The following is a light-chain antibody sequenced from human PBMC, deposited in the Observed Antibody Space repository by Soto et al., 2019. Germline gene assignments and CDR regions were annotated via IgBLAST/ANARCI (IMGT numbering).Light chain of an antibody. CDR1: SSNVGAYDY. Sequence: QSALTQTASVSGSPGQSITISCTGTSSNVGAYDYVSWYQQHPDKAPKLMIYEVSHRPSGVFNRFYGSKSVNTATLTISGLQAEDEADYYCSSYTSSSTRVFGTGTKVTVL. CDR3: SSYTSSSTRV. V-gene: IGLV2-14*03. CDR2: EVS. J-gene: IGLJ1*01.